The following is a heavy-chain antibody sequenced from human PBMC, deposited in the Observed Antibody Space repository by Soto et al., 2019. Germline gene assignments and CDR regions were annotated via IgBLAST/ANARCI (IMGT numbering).Heavy chain of an antibody. CDR3: ARIPPNPSQYLRDDYFDS. CDR2: ISNYNGKT. CDR1: GYTFTNYG. Sequence: ASVKVSCKASGYTFTNYGITWVRQAPGQGLEWMGWISNYNGKTDYALKFQGRVTMTTDTSTRTAYMELGSLESDDTAVYYCARIPPNPSQYLRDDYFDSWGQGTLVTVSS. J-gene: IGHJ4*02. V-gene: IGHV1-18*01. D-gene: IGHD3-3*01.